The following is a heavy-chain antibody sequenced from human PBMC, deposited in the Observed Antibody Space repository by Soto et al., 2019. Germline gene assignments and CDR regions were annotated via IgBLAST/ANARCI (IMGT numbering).Heavy chain of an antibody. D-gene: IGHD6-6*01. CDR2: INPNSGDT. Sequence: ASVKVSCKTSGYTFTGDYIHWVRQAPGQGLEWMGWINPNSGDTNYAQKFQGRVAMTRDKSISTAYMELSRLRSDDTAVFYCAREFTSSSAWFDPWGQGTLVTVSS. J-gene: IGHJ5*02. V-gene: IGHV1-2*02. CDR3: AREFTSSSAWFDP. CDR1: GYTFTGDY.